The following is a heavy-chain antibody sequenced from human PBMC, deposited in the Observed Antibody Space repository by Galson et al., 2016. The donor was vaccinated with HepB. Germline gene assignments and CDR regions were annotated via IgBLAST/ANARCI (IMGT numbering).Heavy chain of an antibody. CDR3: ARSGSYYDRAGYYLDPFDY. D-gene: IGHD3-22*01. CDR2: IWFDGSKT. V-gene: IGHV3-33*01. J-gene: IGHJ4*02. Sequence: SLRLSCAASGFTFSGYGMHWVRQAPGKGLEWVAVIWFDGSKTYYADSVKGRFTISRDNSKNTLSLQMNSLRAEDTAEYYCARSGSYYDRAGYYLDPFDYWGQGTLVTVSS. CDR1: GFTFSGYG.